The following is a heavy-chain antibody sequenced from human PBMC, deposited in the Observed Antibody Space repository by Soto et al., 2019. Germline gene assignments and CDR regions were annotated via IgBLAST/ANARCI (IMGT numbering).Heavy chain of an antibody. CDR1: GYTFTSYG. CDR2: ISAYNGNT. Sequence: ASVKVSCKASGYTFTSYGISWVRRAPGQGLEWMGWISAYNGNTNYAQKLQGRVTMTTDTSTSTAYMELRSLRSDDTAVYYCARGLSNYDFWSGYYYWFDPWGQGTLVTVSS. CDR3: ARGLSNYDFWSGYYYWFDP. V-gene: IGHV1-18*01. D-gene: IGHD3-3*01. J-gene: IGHJ5*02.